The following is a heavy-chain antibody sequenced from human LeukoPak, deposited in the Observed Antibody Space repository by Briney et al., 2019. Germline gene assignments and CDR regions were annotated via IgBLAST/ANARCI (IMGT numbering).Heavy chain of an antibody. V-gene: IGHV3-43*02. J-gene: IGHJ4*02. CDR1: GFTFDDYA. Sequence: PGGSLRLSCAASGFTFDDYAMHWVRQAPGKGLEWVSLISGDGGSTYYADSVKGRFTISRDNSKNSLYLQMNSLRTEDTALYYCASHPAVAGTWGQGTLVTVSS. CDR3: ASHPAVAGT. CDR2: ISGDGGST. D-gene: IGHD6-19*01.